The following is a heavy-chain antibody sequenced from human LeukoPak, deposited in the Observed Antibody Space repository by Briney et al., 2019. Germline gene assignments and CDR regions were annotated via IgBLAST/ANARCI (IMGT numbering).Heavy chain of an antibody. J-gene: IGHJ4*02. CDR1: GFTFSSYW. CDR3: ATREGSGYYFREDYLDY. CDR2: IKQIKQDGSEK. V-gene: IGHV3-7*02. D-gene: IGHD3-22*01. Sequence: GGSLRLSCTASGFTFSSYWMSWVRQAPGKGLEWVANIKQIKQDGSEKDYVDSVKGRFSISRDNAKNSLYLQMNSLRAEDTAVYYCATREGSGYYFREDYLDYWGQGTLVTVSS.